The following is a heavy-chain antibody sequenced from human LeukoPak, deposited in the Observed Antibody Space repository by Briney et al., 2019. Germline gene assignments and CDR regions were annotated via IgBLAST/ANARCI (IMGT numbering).Heavy chain of an antibody. CDR1: GCSISSYY. D-gene: IGHD3-3*01. V-gene: IGHV4-4*07. Sequence: SETLSLTCTVSGCSISSYYWSWLRQPAGKGLEWIGRIYTSGSTNYNPSLKSRVTMSVDTSKNQFSLKLSSVTAADTAVYYCARVVLDYDFWSGYPNPYYYYMDVWGKGTTVTVSS. CDR3: ARVVLDYDFWSGYPNPYYYYMDV. J-gene: IGHJ6*03. CDR2: IYTSGST.